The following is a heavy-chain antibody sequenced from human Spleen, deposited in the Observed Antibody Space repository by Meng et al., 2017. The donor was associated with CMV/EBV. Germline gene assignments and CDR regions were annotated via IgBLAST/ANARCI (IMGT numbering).Heavy chain of an antibody. Sequence: GESLKISCAASGFTFSSYSMNWVRQAPGKGLEWVSYISSSSSTIYYADSVKGRFTISRDNAKNSLYLQMNSLRAEDTAVYFCARERYSSSWKDAFDIWGQGTTVTVSS. CDR1: GFTFSSYS. D-gene: IGHD6-13*01. J-gene: IGHJ3*02. CDR2: ISSSSSTI. CDR3: ARERYSSSWKDAFDI. V-gene: IGHV3-48*04.